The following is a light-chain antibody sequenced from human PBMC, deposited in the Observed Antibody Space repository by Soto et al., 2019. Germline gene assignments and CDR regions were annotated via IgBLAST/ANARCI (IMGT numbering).Light chain of an antibody. CDR3: QQYNSYSPYT. CDR2: DAY. V-gene: IGKV1-5*01. J-gene: IGKJ2*01. CDR1: QSISSW. Sequence: DIQMTQSPSTLSASVGDRVTITCRASQSISSWLAWYQQKPGKAPKLLIYDAYSLESEFPSRFSGSGSGTEFTLTFSSLQPDDFATYYCQQYNSYSPYTFGQGTQLEIK.